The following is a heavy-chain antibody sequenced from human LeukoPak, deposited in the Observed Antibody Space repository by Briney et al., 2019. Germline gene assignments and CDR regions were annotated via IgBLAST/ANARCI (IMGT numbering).Heavy chain of an antibody. CDR2: IRYDGSDK. D-gene: IGHD2-15*01. CDR1: GFTFSNYG. J-gene: IGHJ4*02. CDR3: AKVVDNLDF. V-gene: IGHV3-30*02. Sequence: GGSLRLSCAASGFTFSNYGMHWVRQAPGKGLEWVAFIRYDGSDKYYADSVKGRFTTSRDNSKKTLYLQMNSLRVEDTAVYYCAKVVDNLDFWGQGTLVTVSS.